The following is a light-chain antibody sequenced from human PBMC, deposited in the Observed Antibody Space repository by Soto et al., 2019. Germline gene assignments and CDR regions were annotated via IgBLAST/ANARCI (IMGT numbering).Light chain of an antibody. CDR2: KVS. Sequence: DVAMTQSPLSLPVTLGQPASISCRSSQSLTYSDGNTYLNWFHLRPGQSPRRLIYKVSNRDSGVPDRFSSSGSGTDFTLKISRVEAEDVGVYYCMQGTHSPPYTFGQGTKLEIK. CDR3: MQGTHSPPYT. CDR1: QSLTYSDGNTY. V-gene: IGKV2-30*01. J-gene: IGKJ2*01.